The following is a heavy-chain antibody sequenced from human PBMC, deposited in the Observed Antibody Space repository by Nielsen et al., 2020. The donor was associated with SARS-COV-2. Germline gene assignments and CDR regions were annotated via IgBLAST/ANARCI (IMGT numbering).Heavy chain of an antibody. CDR2: ISYDGSNQ. V-gene: IGHV3-30-3*01. CDR1: GFTFSSYA. J-gene: IGHJ4*02. CDR3: ARDYRILKYVFDY. Sequence: GESLKISCAASGFTFSSYAMHFFLPSPFQGLAWVAVISYDGSNQYYADSVKGRFTISRDNSKNTLYLQMNSLRAEDTAVYYCARDYRILKYVFDYWGQGTLVTVSS. D-gene: IGHD3-16*01.